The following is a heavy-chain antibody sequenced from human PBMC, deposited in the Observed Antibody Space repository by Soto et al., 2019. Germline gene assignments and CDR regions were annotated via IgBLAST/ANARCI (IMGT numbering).Heavy chain of an antibody. J-gene: IGHJ6*03. CDR2: IIPILGIA. CDR3: ARVGCSSTSCYMAGSYYYYMDV. Sequence: KPSSKACRGTINSSTRSWLQQDTGQGLEWMGRIIPILGIANYAQKFQGRVTITADKSTSTAYMELSSLRSEDTAVYYCARVGCSSTSCYMAGSYYYYMDVWGKGTTVTVSS. V-gene: IGHV1-69*02. D-gene: IGHD2-2*02. CDR1: RGTINSST.